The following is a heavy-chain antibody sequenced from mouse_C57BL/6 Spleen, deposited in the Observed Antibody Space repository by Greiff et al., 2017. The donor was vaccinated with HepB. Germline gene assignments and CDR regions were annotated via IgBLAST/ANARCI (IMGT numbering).Heavy chain of an antibody. Sequence: VKLMESGPGLVQPSQSLSITFTVSGFSLTSYGVHWVRQSPGKGLEWLGVIWSGGSTDYNAAFISRLSISKDNSKSQVFFKMNSLQADDTAIYYCARYYYGSSLYAMDYWGQGTSVTVSS. D-gene: IGHD1-1*01. CDR3: ARYYYGSSLYAMDY. J-gene: IGHJ4*01. CDR2: IWSGGST. V-gene: IGHV2-2*01. CDR1: GFSLTSYG.